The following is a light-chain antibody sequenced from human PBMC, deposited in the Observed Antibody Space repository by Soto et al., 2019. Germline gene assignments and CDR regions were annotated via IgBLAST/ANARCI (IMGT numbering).Light chain of an antibody. V-gene: IGKV3-20*01. Sequence: IILTQSPATLSLSPGERATLSCRSSQTVSSNYLAWCQQRPGQAPRLLIYGASTRAAGIPDRFSGSGSGTDFTLTITRLEPEDSAVYFCQQYTGTPTTFGQGTRMEIK. CDR3: QQYTGTPTT. J-gene: IGKJ5*01. CDR2: GAS. CDR1: QTVSSNY.